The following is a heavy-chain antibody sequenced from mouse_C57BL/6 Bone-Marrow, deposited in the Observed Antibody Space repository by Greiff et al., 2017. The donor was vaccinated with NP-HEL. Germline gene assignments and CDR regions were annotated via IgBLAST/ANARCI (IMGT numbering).Heavy chain of an antibody. J-gene: IGHJ1*03. CDR2: IYPRSGNT. CDR1: GYTFTSYG. CDR3: ARESPGSYFDV. V-gene: IGHV1-81*01. Sequence: VQLQQSGAELARPGASVKLSCKASGYTFTSYGISWVKQRTGQGLEWIGEIYPRSGNTYYNEKFKGKATLTADKSSSTAYMELRSLTSEDSAVYLCARESPGSYFDVWGTGTTVTVSS.